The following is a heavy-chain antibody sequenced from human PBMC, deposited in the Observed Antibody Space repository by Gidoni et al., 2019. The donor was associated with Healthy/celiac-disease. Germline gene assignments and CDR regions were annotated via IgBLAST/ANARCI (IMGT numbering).Heavy chain of an antibody. V-gene: IGHV3-66*01. CDR1: GFTVSSNY. Sequence: EVQLVEFGGGLVQPGGSLRLSCAASGFTVSSNYMSWVRQAPGKGLERVSVIYRGGRTYYADSVKGRFTISRDNSKNTLYLQMNSLRAEDTAVYYCARAIAAAALSWFDPWGQGTLVTVSS. CDR2: IYRGGRT. D-gene: IGHD6-13*01. J-gene: IGHJ5*02. CDR3: ARAIAAAALSWFDP.